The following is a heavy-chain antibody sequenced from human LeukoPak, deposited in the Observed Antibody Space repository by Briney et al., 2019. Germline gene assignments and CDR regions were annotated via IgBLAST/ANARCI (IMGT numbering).Heavy chain of an antibody. CDR1: GFTFSSYA. J-gene: IGHJ4*02. CDR3: AKERDYGPADY. Sequence: GGSLRLSCAASGFTFSSYAMSWVRQAPGKGLEWVSAISGSGGSTYYADSVKGRFTVSRDNSKNTLFLQMNSLRAEDTAIYYCAKERDYGPADYWGQGTLVTVSS. CDR2: ISGSGGST. V-gene: IGHV3-23*01. D-gene: IGHD4/OR15-4a*01.